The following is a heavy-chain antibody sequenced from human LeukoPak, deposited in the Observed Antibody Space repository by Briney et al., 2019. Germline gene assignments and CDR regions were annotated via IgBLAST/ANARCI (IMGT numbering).Heavy chain of an antibody. J-gene: IGHJ4*02. CDR2: IYYSGST. V-gene: IGHV4-59*01. Sequence: SETLSLTCTVSGGSISSYYWSWIRQPPGKGLEWIGYIYYSGSTNYNPSLKSRVTISVDTSKNQFSLKLSSVTAADTAVYYCARAKITMLRGVITFSDSWGQGTLVTVSS. CDR1: GGSISSYY. D-gene: IGHD3-10*01. CDR3: ARAKITMLRGVITFSDS.